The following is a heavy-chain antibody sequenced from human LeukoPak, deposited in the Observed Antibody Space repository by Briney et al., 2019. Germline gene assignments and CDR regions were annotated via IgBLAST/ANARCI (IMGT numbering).Heavy chain of an antibody. D-gene: IGHD2-15*01. CDR3: AKGGCSGGSCYYPYYFDY. Sequence: GGSLRLSCAASGFTLSSYAMSWVRQAPGKGLEWVSAISGSGGSTYYADSVKGRFTISRDNSKNTLYLQMNSLRAEDTAVYYCAKGGCSGGSCYYPYYFDYWGQGTLVTVSS. CDR1: GFTLSSYA. J-gene: IGHJ4*02. V-gene: IGHV3-23*01. CDR2: ISGSGGST.